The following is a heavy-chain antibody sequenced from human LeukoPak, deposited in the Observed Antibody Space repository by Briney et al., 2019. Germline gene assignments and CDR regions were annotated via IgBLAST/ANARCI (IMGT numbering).Heavy chain of an antibody. CDR3: AKALTGTLGAFDI. D-gene: IGHD7-27*01. J-gene: IGHJ3*02. CDR2: ISYDGSNK. Sequence: GSLRLSCAASGFTFSSYGMHWVRQAPGKGLEWVAVISYDGSNKYYADSVKGRFTISRDNSKNTLYLQMNSLRAEDTAVYYCAKALTGTLGAFDIWGQGTMVTVSS. CDR1: GFTFSSYG. V-gene: IGHV3-30*18.